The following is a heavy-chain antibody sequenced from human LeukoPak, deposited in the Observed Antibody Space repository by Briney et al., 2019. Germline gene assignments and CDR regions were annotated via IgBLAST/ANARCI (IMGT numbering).Heavy chain of an antibody. Sequence: SVKVSCKASGGTFSSYAISWVRQAPGQGLEWMGGIIPIFGTANYAQKFQGRVTITADESTSTAYMELSSLRSEDTAVYYCARDRSEMATTRTFDYWGQGTLVTVSS. CDR3: ARDRSEMATTRTFDY. D-gene: IGHD5-24*01. CDR1: GGTFSSYA. CDR2: IIPIFGTA. J-gene: IGHJ4*02. V-gene: IGHV1-69*01.